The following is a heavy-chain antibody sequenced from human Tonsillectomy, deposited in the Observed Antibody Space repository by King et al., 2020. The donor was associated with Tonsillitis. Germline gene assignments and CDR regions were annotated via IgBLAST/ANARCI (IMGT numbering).Heavy chain of an antibody. CDR3: AKDRGGRLFDY. Sequence: VQLVESGGGVVQPGRSLRLSCAASGFTFSSYGMHWVRQAPGKGLEWVAVISFDGSNKFYADSVKGRLTISRDNSKNTLYLQMNSLRAEDTAVYYCAKDRGGRLFDYWGQGTLLTVSS. V-gene: IGHV3-30*18. CDR1: GFTFSSYG. J-gene: IGHJ4*02. CDR2: ISFDGSNK. D-gene: IGHD1-1*01.